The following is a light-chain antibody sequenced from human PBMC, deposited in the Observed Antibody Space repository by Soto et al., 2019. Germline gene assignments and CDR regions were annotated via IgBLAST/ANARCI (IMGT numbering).Light chain of an antibody. CDR2: EVT. CDR1: SSDVGAYDY. Sequence: QSVLTQPASVSGSLGQSITISCTGTSSDVGAYDYVSWYQQHPGKAPKLMIYEVTSRPSGVSNRFSGSKSGNTASLTISGLQGEDEADYYCISYTSISTYVFGTGTKLTVL. V-gene: IGLV2-14*01. CDR3: ISYTSISTYV. J-gene: IGLJ1*01.